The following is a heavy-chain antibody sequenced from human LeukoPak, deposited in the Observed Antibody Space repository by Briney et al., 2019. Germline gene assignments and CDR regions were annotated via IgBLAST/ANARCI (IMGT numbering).Heavy chain of an antibody. D-gene: IGHD6-13*01. J-gene: IGHJ4*02. CDR3: ASGPSSWYYFDY. CDR1: GFTFSSYE. CDR2: INWNGGST. Sequence: GGSLRLSCAASGFTFSSYEMNWVRQAPGEGLEWVSGINWNGGSTGYADSVKGRFTISRDNAKNSLYLQMNSLRAEDTALYYCASGPSSWYYFDYWGQGTLVTVSS. V-gene: IGHV3-20*04.